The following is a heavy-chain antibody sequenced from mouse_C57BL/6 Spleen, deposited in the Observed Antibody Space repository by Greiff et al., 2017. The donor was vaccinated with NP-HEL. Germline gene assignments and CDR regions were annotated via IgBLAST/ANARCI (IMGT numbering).Heavy chain of an antibody. CDR1: GYTFTSYW. D-gene: IGHD1-1*01. J-gene: IGHJ3*01. CDR2: INPSSGYT. V-gene: IGHV1-7*01. CDR3: ARETTVVATPFAY. Sequence: QVQLKQSGAELAKPGASVKLSCKASGYTFTSYWMHWVKQRPGQGLEWIGYINPSSGYTKYNQKFKDKATLTADISSSTAYMQLSSLTYEDSAVYYCARETTVVATPFAYWGQGTLVTVSA.